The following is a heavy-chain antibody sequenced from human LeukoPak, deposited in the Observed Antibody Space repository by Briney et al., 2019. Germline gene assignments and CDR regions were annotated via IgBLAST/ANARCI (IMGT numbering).Heavy chain of an antibody. D-gene: IGHD6-6*01. CDR2: ISYDGSNK. J-gene: IGHJ4*02. Sequence: AGGSLRLSCAASGFTFSSYAMHWVRQAPGKGLEWVAVISYDGSNKYYADSVKGRFTISRDNSKNTLYLQMNSLRAEDTAVYYCARDMDSSSSGLNYWGQGTLVTVSS. V-gene: IGHV3-30-3*01. CDR1: GFTFSSYA. CDR3: ARDMDSSSSGLNY.